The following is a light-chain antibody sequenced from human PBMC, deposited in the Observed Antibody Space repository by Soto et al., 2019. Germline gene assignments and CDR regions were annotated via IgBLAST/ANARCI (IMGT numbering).Light chain of an antibody. J-gene: IGKJ1*01. Sequence: DIQMTQSPSTLSASVGDRVTITCRASQSITGWLAWFQQKPGKAPKLLISKASRLESGVPSRFSGSGSRTEFTLSISGLQPYDFATYYCQQYNPYSPWTFGQGTKVEIK. CDR3: QQYNPYSPWT. CDR1: QSITGW. V-gene: IGKV1-5*03. CDR2: KAS.